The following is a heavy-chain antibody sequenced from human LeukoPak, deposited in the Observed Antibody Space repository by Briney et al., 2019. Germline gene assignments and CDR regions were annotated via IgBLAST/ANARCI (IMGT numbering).Heavy chain of an antibody. CDR3: ARGSRSWFDP. CDR1: GGSISSYY. Sequence: SETLSLTCTVSGGSISSYYWSWIRQPPGKGLEWIGYIYYSGSTNYNPSLKSRVTISVDTSKNQVALNLTSMTAADTAVYYCARGSRSWFDPWGQGTLVTVSS. V-gene: IGHV4-59*01. CDR2: IYYSGST. J-gene: IGHJ5*02.